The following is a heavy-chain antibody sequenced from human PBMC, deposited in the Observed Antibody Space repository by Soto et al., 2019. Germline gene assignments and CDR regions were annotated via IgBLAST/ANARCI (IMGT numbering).Heavy chain of an antibody. D-gene: IGHD6-19*01. Sequence: QVQLQESGPGLVKPSGTLSLTCAVSGDSVSSPYYWCWVRQPPGKGLEGIGEVFHTGTTSYNPSLRSRVTISMDKSNNPFSLELSSVTAADTAVYYCARSAGWYAVHSWGPGTLVIVSS. CDR3: ARSAGWYAVHS. J-gene: IGHJ4*02. CDR1: GDSVSSPYY. V-gene: IGHV4-4*02. CDR2: VFHTGTT.